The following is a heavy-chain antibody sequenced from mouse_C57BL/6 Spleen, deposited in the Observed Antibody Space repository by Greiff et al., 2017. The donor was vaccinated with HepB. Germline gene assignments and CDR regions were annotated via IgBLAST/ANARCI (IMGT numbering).Heavy chain of an antibody. CDR2: IDPSDSYT. D-gene: IGHD4-1*01. CDR3: ARWETGRGFAY. CDR1: GYTFTSYW. V-gene: IGHV1-59*01. Sequence: VQLQQSGAELVRPGTSVKLSCKASGYTFTSYWMHWVKQRPGQGLEWIGVIDPSDSYTNYNQKFKGKATLTVDTSSSTAYMQLSSLTSEDSAVYYFARWETGRGFAYWGQGTLVTVSA. J-gene: IGHJ3*01.